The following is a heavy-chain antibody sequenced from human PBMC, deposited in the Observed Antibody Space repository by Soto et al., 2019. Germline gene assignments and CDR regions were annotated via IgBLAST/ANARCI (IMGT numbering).Heavy chain of an antibody. V-gene: IGHV4-34*01. Sequence: PSETLSLTCAVYGGSFSGYYWSWIRQPPGKGLEWIGEINHSGSTNYNPSLKSRVTISVDTSKNQFSLKLSSVTAADTAVYYCARYFYSSGWLENQYYFDYWGQGTLVTVSS. CDR2: INHSGST. J-gene: IGHJ4*02. D-gene: IGHD6-19*01. CDR1: GGSFSGYY. CDR3: ARYFYSSGWLENQYYFDY.